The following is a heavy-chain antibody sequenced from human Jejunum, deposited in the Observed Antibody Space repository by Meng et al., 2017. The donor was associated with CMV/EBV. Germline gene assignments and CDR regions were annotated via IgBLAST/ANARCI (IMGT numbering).Heavy chain of an antibody. J-gene: IGHJ4*02. CDR2: IWYDGTNK. CDR1: GFTFSNFG. CDR3: AKGGYIGSYYFDY. Sequence: CAESGFTFSNFGMHWVRQAPGKGLEWVAIIWYDGTNKYYANSVKGRFTISKDNSKNTLYLQMNSLRAEDTAVYYCAKGGYIGSYYFDYWGQGTLVTVSS. V-gene: IGHV3-33*06. D-gene: IGHD1-26*01.